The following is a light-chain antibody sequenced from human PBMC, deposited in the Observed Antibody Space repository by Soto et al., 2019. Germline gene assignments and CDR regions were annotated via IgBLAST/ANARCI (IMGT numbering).Light chain of an antibody. V-gene: IGLV2-23*02. CDR1: SSDVGSYNL. Sequence: QSALTQPASVSGSPGQSITISCTGTSSDVGSYNLVSWYQQHPGKAPKLIIYEVSERPSGVSTRFSGSKSGNMASLTISGLQAEDEAEYYCGSYATPRQFGGGTKLTVL. CDR2: EVS. J-gene: IGLJ2*01. CDR3: GSYATPRQ.